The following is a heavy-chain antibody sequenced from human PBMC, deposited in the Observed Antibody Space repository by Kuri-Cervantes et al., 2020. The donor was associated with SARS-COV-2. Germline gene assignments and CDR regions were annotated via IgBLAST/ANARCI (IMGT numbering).Heavy chain of an antibody. CDR2: FDPEDGET. CDR3: ATDHIAAAGLFDY. J-gene: IGHJ4*02. V-gene: IGHV1-24*01. CDR1: GYTLTELS. D-gene: IGHD6-13*01. Sequence: ASVKVSCKVSGYTLTELSMHWVRQAPGKGLEWMGGFDPEDGETTYAQKFQGRVTMTEDTSTDTAYMELSSLRPEDTAVYYCATDHIAAAGLFDYWGQGTLVTVSS.